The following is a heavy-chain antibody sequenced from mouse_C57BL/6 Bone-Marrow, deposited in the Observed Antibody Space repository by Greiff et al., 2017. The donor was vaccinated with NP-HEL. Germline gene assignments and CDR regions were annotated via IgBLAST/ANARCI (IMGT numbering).Heavy chain of an antibody. CDR1: GYTFTSYG. D-gene: IGHD2-12*01. Sequence: VQLQQSGAELARPGASVKLSCKASGYTFTSYGISWVKQRTGQGLEWIGEIYPRSGNTYYNEKFKGKATLTADKSSSTAYMELRILTSEDSAVYFCARYGYYMEMDYWGQGTSVTVSS. V-gene: IGHV1-81*01. CDR2: IYPRSGNT. CDR3: ARYGYYMEMDY. J-gene: IGHJ4*01.